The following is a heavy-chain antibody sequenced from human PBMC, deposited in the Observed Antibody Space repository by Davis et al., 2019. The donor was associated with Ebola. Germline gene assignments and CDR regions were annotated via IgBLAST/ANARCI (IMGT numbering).Heavy chain of an antibody. D-gene: IGHD1-14*01. CDR2: ISAYNGNT. V-gene: IGHV1-18*04. CDR1: GYTFTGYY. CDR3: ARDHGKNYYYGMDV. Sequence: AASVKVSCKASGYTFTGYYMHWVRQAPGQGLEWMGWISAYNGNTNYAQKLQGRVTMTTDTSTSTAYMELRSLRSDDTAVYYCARDHGKNYYYGMDVWGQGTTVTVSS. J-gene: IGHJ6*02.